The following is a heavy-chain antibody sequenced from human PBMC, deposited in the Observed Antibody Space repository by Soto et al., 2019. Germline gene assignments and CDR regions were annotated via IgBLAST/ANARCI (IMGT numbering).Heavy chain of an antibody. CDR2: LSGSGGRT. D-gene: IGHD2-15*01. CDR1: GFSFSIYA. V-gene: IGHV3-23*01. Sequence: VGSLRLSCAASGFSFSIYAMSWVRQAPGKGLEWVSVLSGSGGRTYYADSVKGRFTMSRDNSKNTLYLQMNSLRAEDTAIYYCAKEVVVESAGRSHYYYYGLDVWGQGTTVTVSS. J-gene: IGHJ6*02. CDR3: AKEVVVESAGRSHYYYYGLDV.